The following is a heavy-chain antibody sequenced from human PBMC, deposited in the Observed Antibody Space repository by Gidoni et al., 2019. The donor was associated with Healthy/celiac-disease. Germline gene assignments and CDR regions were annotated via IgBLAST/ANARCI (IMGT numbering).Heavy chain of an antibody. CDR1: GCPFSCHA. Sequence: EVQLVESGGGLVQPGGCLRLSCAASGCPFSCHAMSWVRQAPGKGLECISAISGSGGSTYYADSVKGRFTISRDNSKNTLYLQMNSLRAEDTAVYYCAKLKWELLLGDAFDIWGQGTMVTVSS. V-gene: IGHV3-23*04. D-gene: IGHD1-26*01. CDR3: AKLKWELLLGDAFDI. J-gene: IGHJ3*02. CDR2: ISGSGGST.